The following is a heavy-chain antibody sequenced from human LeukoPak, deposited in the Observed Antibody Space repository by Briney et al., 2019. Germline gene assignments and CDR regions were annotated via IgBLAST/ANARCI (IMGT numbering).Heavy chain of an antibody. V-gene: IGHV3-7*01. CDR1: GFTFGNYW. CDR2: IKEDGSEK. Sequence: GGSLRLSCAGYGFTFGNYWIAWVRQAPGKGLEWVANIKEDGSEKYYVDSVKGRFTISRDNAKNSVYLQMNSLRAEDTAVYYCVRDPVGNYGSGTYPPSWGQGTLVTVSS. CDR3: VRDPVGNYGSGTYPPS. J-gene: IGHJ4*02. D-gene: IGHD3-10*01.